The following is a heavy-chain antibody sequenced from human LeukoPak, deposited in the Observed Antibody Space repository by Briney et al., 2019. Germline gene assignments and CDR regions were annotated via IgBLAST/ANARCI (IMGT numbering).Heavy chain of an antibody. CDR2: ISSSSRYI. V-gene: IGHV3-21*01. CDR3: ASRACTNGVCSFDY. J-gene: IGHJ4*02. D-gene: IGHD2-8*01. CDR1: GLAFSLYS. Sequence: GGSLRLSCAASGLAFSLYSMNWVRQAPGKGLKWVSSISSSSRYIHYAESGKGRFTIARDNAKSSLYLQMDSLRAKDTGVYYCASRACTNGVCSFDYWGQGTLVTVSS.